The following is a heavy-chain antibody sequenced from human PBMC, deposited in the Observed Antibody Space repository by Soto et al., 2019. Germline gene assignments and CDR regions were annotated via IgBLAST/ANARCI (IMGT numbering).Heavy chain of an antibody. CDR2: IYWDDDK. J-gene: IGHJ4*02. V-gene: IGHV2-5*02. Sequence: QITLKESGPTLVKPTQTLTLTCTFSGFSLSTSSGVGVGWIRQPPGKALEWLALIYWDDDKRYSPSLKSRLTTPKDTSKNQVVLTMTNMDPVDTATYYCAHTYYASGAYFDYWGQGTLVTVSS. CDR3: AHTYYASGAYFDY. CDR1: GFSLSTSSGVG. D-gene: IGHD3-10*01.